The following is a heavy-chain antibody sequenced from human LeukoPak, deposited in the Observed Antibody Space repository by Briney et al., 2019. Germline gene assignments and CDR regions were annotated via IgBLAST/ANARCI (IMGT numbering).Heavy chain of an antibody. J-gene: IGHJ6*02. CDR2: INHSGST. Sequence: SETLSLTCAVYGGSFSGYYWSWIRQPPGKGLEWIGEINHSGSTNYNPSLKSRVTISVDTSKNQFSLKLSSVTAADTAVYYCARDQIEMATIMDYYYGMDVWGQGTTVTVSS. V-gene: IGHV4-34*01. D-gene: IGHD5-24*01. CDR1: GGSFSGYY. CDR3: ARDQIEMATIMDYYYGMDV.